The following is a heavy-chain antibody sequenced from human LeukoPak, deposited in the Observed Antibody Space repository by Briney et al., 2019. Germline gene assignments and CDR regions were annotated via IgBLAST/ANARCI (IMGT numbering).Heavy chain of an antibody. Sequence: SETLSLTCAVSGGPFSGYFWSWIRQSSGKGLEWIGEIHNSGTTNYNPSLNSRVTISEDTSKNQFYLNLSSVTAGDTAVYYCARRYYYNLGSFPFDFWGRGTLVTVSS. CDR1: GGPFSGYF. V-gene: IGHV4-34*01. CDR2: IHNSGTT. D-gene: IGHD3-10*01. J-gene: IGHJ4*02. CDR3: ARRYYYNLGSFPFDF.